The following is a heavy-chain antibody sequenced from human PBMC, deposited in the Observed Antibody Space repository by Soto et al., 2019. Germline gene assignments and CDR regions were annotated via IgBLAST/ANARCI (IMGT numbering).Heavy chain of an antibody. J-gene: IGHJ4*02. CDR2: ISSSGSTI. CDR1: GFTFSSYE. CDR3: ARRRYFDY. V-gene: IGHV3-48*03. Sequence: GGSLRLSCAASGFTFSSYEMNWVRQAPGKGLEWVSYISSSGSTIYNADSVKGRFTISRDNAKNSLFLQMNSLRAEDTAIYYCARRRYFDYWGQGTLVTVSS.